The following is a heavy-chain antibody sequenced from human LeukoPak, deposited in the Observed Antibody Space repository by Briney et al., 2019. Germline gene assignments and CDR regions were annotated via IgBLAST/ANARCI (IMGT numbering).Heavy chain of an antibody. CDR2: IQYDGSNK. CDR1: GFTFSAHG. V-gene: IGHV3-30*02. J-gene: IGHJ4*02. CDR3: TKDNPIEKVPGLGPGH. D-gene: IGHD2-2*01. Sequence: GGSLRLSCAASGFTFSAHGMHWVRQAPGKGLEWVTFIQYDGSNKFYADSVKGRFTISRDNSKNTVYLQMNSLRSEDTAVYYCTKDNPIEKVPGLGPGHWGQGTLVTVSS.